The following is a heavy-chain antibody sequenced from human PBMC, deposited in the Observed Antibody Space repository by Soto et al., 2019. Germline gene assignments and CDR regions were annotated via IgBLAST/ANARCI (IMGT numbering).Heavy chain of an antibody. Sequence: QVQLVQSGAEVKKPGASVKVSCKAFGYTFTSYAIHWVRQAPGQRLEWMGWINAGNGNTKYSQKFQGRVTITRDTSASTADMELTSLRSEDTAVYYCASDLPHGIPAYWGQGTLVTVSS. J-gene: IGHJ4*02. CDR1: GYTFTSYA. D-gene: IGHD2-21*01. CDR2: INAGNGNT. CDR3: ASDLPHGIPAY. V-gene: IGHV1-3*01.